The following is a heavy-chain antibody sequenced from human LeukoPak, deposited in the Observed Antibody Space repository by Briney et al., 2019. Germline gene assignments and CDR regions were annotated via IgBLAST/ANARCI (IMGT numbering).Heavy chain of an antibody. D-gene: IGHD6-13*01. Sequence: GGSLRLSCAASGFNFDDYTMHWVRQIPGKSLEWVSLINWDGGSTFYADSVKGRFTISRDTRKNFLYLQMTSLRTEDTALYYCAKDLGKVIAAAGTSGFDSWGRGTLVTVSS. CDR2: INWDGGST. CDR3: AKDLGKVIAAAGTSGFDS. V-gene: IGHV3-43*01. CDR1: GFNFDDYT. J-gene: IGHJ4*01.